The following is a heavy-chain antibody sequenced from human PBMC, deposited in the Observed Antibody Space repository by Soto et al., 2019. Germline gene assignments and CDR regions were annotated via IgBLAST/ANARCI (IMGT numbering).Heavy chain of an antibody. CDR2: IYPGDSDT. Sequence: GESLKISCKGSGYTFTDYWLCWGRQLPGERLGRMGIIYPGDSDTRCSPSFQGDVAITVDKSTSTAYLQWNTLKASDTAMYYCARHSSNFRYYYYAMDVWGQGTTVTVSS. CDR3: ARHSSNFRYYYYAMDV. D-gene: IGHD6-19*01. J-gene: IGHJ6*02. V-gene: IGHV5-51*01. CDR1: GYTFTDYW.